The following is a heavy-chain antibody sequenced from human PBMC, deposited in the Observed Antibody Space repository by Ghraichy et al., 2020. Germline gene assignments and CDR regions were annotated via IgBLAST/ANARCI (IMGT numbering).Heavy chain of an antibody. CDR3: APGLTFGGVIPPAGNY. J-gene: IGHJ4*02. Sequence: GGSLRLSCAASGFTFSSYGMHWVRQAPGKGLEWVAFIRYDGSNKYYADSVKGRFTISRDNSMNTLYLQMNSLRAEDTAVYYCAPGLTFGGVIPPAGNYWGQGTLVTVSS. D-gene: IGHD3-16*02. V-gene: IGHV3-30*02. CDR1: GFTFSSYG. CDR2: IRYDGSNK.